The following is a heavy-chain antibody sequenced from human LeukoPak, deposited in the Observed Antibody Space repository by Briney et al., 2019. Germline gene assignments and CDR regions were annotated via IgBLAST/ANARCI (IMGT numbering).Heavy chain of an antibody. V-gene: IGHV3-23*01. J-gene: IGHJ4*02. CDR1: GFTFSSYA. Sequence: GGSLRLSCAASGFTFSSYAMSWVRQAPGKGLEWVSAISGSGGSTYYADSVKGRFTISRDNSKNTLYLQMNSLRAEDTAVYYCAKDPKYYYGSGSYLSDPFDYWGQGTLVTVSS. CDR3: AKDPKYYYGSGSYLSDPFDY. D-gene: IGHD3-10*01. CDR2: ISGSGGST.